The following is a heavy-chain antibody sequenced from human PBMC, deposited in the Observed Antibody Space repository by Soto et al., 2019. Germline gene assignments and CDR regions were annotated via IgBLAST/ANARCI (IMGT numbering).Heavy chain of an antibody. J-gene: IGHJ4*02. V-gene: IGHV3-30*18. CDR1: GFTFSSYG. Sequence: GGSLRLSCAGSGFTFSSYGMHWFRQAPGKGLEWVAVISYDGSDKYYGDSVKGRFTISRDDSKNTLYLQMNNLRAEDTAVYYCAKGGITLVRGSFDYWGQGALVTVSS. CDR3: AKGGITLVRGSFDY. CDR2: ISYDGSDK. D-gene: IGHD3-10*01.